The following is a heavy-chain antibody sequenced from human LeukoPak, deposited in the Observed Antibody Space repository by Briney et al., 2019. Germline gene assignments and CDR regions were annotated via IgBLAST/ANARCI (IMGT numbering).Heavy chain of an antibody. CDR3: ARHSLGRGFLGYYYGSGSPLEIDY. J-gene: IGHJ4*02. Sequence: SETLSLTCTVSGGCISSYYWSWIRQPPGKGLEWIGYIYYSGSTNYNPSLKSRVTISVDTSKNQFSLKLSSVTAADTAVYYCARHSLGRGFLGYYYGSGSPLEIDYWGQGTLVTVSS. V-gene: IGHV4-59*08. D-gene: IGHD3-10*01. CDR2: IYYSGST. CDR1: GGCISSYY.